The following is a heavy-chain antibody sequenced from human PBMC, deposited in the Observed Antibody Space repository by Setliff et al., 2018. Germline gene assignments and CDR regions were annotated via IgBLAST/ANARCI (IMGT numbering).Heavy chain of an antibody. CDR1: GGSISSGDYY. J-gene: IGHJ4*02. CDR2: IIHSGST. V-gene: IGHV4-30-4*08. CDR3: ARSFSRREKFLLDY. Sequence: KTSETLSLTCTVSGGSISSGDYYWSWIRQPPGKRLEWIGEIIHSGSTNYNPSLKSRVTISVDTSKNQFSLKVSSVTAADTAVYYCARSFSRREKFLLDYWGQGALVTVSS.